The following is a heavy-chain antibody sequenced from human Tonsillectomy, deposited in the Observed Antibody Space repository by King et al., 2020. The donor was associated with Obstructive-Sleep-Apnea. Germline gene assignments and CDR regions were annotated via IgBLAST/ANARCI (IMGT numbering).Heavy chain of an antibody. V-gene: IGHV3-30*02. CDR1: GFTFSTYG. J-gene: IGHJ4*02. Sequence: VQLVESGGGVVQPGRSLRLSCAASGFTFSTYGMHWVRQAPGKGLEWVVFIRSDVPNKYYVDSVKGRFTISRDDSKNTLYLQMNSLRAEDTAVYYCAKTGEYYLDYWGQGTLVTVSS. CDR2: IRSDVPNK. CDR3: AKTGEYYLDY.